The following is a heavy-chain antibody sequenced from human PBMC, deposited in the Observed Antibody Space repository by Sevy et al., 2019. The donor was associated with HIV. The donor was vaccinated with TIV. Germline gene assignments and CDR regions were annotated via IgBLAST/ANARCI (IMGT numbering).Heavy chain of an antibody. J-gene: IGHJ4*02. CDR1: GFTFDDYT. Sequence: GGSLRLSCAASGFTFDDYTMHWVRQAPGKGLEWVSLISWDGGSSNYADSVKGRFNISRDNSKNSLYLQMNSLRTEDTALDYCASPALDCSSTSCYPSYWGQGTLVTVSS. D-gene: IGHD2-2*01. CDR2: ISWDGGSS. V-gene: IGHV3-43*01. CDR3: ASPALDCSSTSCYPSY.